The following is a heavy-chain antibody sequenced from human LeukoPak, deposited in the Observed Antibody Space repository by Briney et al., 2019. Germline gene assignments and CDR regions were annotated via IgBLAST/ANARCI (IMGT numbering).Heavy chain of an antibody. J-gene: IGHJ4*02. D-gene: IGHD6-19*01. CDR3: ARVIAVARD. Sequence: SETLSLTCTVSGGSISSYYWSWIRQPPGKGLEWIGYIYYSGSTNYNPSLKSRVTISVDKSKNQFSLKLSSVTAADTAVYYCARVIAVARDWGQGTLVTVSS. V-gene: IGHV4-59*12. CDR2: IYYSGST. CDR1: GGSISSYY.